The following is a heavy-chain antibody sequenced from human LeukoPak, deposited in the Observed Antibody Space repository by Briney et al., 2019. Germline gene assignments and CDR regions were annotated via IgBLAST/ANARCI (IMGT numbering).Heavy chain of an antibody. CDR3: ARPIRGYDGFDI. CDR1: GFTFSNYW. Sequence: GGSLRLSCATSGFTFSNYWMHWVRQGPGKGLVWVSRINGAGRTTNYADSVKGRFTISRDNAKNTMYLQMNSLRAEDTAMYFCARPIRGYDGFDIWGQGTMVTVSS. J-gene: IGHJ3*02. CDR2: INGAGRTT. D-gene: IGHD5-12*01. V-gene: IGHV3-74*01.